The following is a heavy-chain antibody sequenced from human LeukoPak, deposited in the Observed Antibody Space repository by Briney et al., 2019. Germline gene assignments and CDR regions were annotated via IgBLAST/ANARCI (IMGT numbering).Heavy chain of an antibody. CDR3: TRVSQNCASASCYNF. CDR1: GYTFTSYD. CDR2: MNSYSGNT. V-gene: IGHV1-8*01. D-gene: IGHD2-2*02. J-gene: IGHJ4*02. Sequence: ASVKVSCTASGYTFTSYDMNWVRQAAGQGLEWMGWMNSYSGNTSYAQKFQGRVTMTRSTSISTAYMELGSLTSEDTAVYYCTRVSQNCASASCYNFWGQGTLVTVSS.